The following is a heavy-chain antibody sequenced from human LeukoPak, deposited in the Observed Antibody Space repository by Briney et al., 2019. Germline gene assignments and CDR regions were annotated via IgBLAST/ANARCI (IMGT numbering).Heavy chain of an antibody. Sequence: ASVKVSCKASGYTLTSYGISWVRQAPGQGLEWMGWISAYNGNTNYAQKLQGRVTMTTDTSTSTAYMELRSLRSDDTAVYYCARDFNEYSSGSDAFDIWGQGTMVTVSS. J-gene: IGHJ3*02. CDR2: ISAYNGNT. D-gene: IGHD6-19*01. V-gene: IGHV1-18*01. CDR3: ARDFNEYSSGSDAFDI. CDR1: GYTLTSYG.